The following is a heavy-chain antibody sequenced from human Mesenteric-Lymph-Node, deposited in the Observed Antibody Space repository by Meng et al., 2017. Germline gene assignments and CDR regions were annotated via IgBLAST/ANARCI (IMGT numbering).Heavy chain of an antibody. Sequence: QVTLTQWGAGLLKPSEPLYLTCAVYGGSVSGYYCSWLRQPPGKGLEWIGEINHSGSTNYNPSLKSRVTISVDTSKNQFSLKLSSVTAADTAVYYCARVRWRQWSFDLWGRGTLVTVSS. D-gene: IGHD5-18*01. CDR2: INHSGST. CDR3: ARVRWRQWSFDL. J-gene: IGHJ2*01. V-gene: IGHV4-34*01. CDR1: GGSVSGYY.